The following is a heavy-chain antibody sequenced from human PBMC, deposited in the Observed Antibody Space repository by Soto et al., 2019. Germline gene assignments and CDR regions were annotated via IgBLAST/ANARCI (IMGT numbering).Heavy chain of an antibody. D-gene: IGHD3-10*01. J-gene: IGHJ6*02. CDR2: ITWNSGTI. Sequence: EVQLVESGGGLVQPGRSLGLYCAASGFTFDDYAMHWVRQTPGKGLEWVSGITWNSGTIGYADSVKGRFTISRDNGKNSLYLQMNSLRPEDTALYYCATDHYGSSIYGMDVWDQGTTVTVSS. CDR3: ATDHYGSSIYGMDV. CDR1: GFTFDDYA. V-gene: IGHV3-9*01.